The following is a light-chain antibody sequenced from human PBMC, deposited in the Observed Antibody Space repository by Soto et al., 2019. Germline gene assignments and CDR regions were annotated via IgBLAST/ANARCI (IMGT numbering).Light chain of an antibody. J-gene: IGLJ3*02. V-gene: IGLV1-51*01. CDR1: SSNIGNNY. Sequence: QSALTQPPSVSAAPGQKVTISCSGSSSNIGNNYVSWYQQLPGTAPKLLIYANNKRPSGIPDRFSGSKSGTSATLGITGLQTGDEADYYCGTWDSSLSAGVFGGGTNLTVL. CDR3: GTWDSSLSAGV. CDR2: ANN.